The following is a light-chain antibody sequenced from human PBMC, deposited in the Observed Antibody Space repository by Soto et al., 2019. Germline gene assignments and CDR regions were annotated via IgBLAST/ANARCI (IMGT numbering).Light chain of an antibody. CDR3: QQSGYEPLT. Sequence: EIVLTQSPCTLSLSPGQRATLSCRASQNIGSNYVAWYQQKPGQAPRLLIFGSSSTATGIPDRFSASGSGTDFSLTISRLEPEDFGVYYCQQSGYEPLTFGGGTKVDIK. CDR1: QNIGSNY. V-gene: IGKV3-20*01. J-gene: IGKJ4*01. CDR2: GSS.